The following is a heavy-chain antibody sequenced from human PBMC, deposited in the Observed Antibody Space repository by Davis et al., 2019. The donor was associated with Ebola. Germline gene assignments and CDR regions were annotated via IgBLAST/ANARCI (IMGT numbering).Heavy chain of an antibody. V-gene: IGHV4-39*07. CDR1: GGSIISSSSY. CDR3: ARGMPTYYYDSSGYGSLACAFDI. Sequence: SETLSLTCTVSGGSIISSSSYWGWIRQPPRKGLEWIGSIYYGGITYYNPSLKSRVTISVDTSKNQFSLKLSSVTAADTAVYYCARGMPTYYYDSSGYGSLACAFDIWGQGTMVTVSS. J-gene: IGHJ3*02. D-gene: IGHD3-22*01. CDR2: IYYGGIT.